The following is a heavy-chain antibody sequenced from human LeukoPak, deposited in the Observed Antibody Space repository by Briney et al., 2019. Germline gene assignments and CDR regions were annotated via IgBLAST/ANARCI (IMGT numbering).Heavy chain of an antibody. CDR2: ISYDGRSK. D-gene: IGHD2-15*01. CDR1: GFTFSSYG. J-gene: IGHJ3*02. Sequence: PGGSLRLSCAASGFTFSSYGMHWVRQAPGKGLEWVAGISYDGRSKEYVDSVKGRFTISRDNAKNSLYLQMNSLRAEDTAVYYCASLGGLYCSGGNCYRDAFDIWGQGTMVTVSS. CDR3: ASLGGLYCSGGNCYRDAFDI. V-gene: IGHV3-30*03.